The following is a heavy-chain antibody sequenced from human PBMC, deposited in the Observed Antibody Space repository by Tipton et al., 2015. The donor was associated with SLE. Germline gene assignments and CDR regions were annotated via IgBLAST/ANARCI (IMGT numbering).Heavy chain of an antibody. CDR2: ITHRGST. J-gene: IGHJ4*02. V-gene: IGHV4-34*01. Sequence: TLSLTCSVYGGPLNRWVWSWIRQSPGKGLEWIGKITHRGSTNYNPSLSSRVTILADSSKNQVSLKLTSVADADTAVYYCARQLTVDGSLDIWGQGTLVTVSS. CDR1: GGPLNRWV. CDR3: ARQLTVDGSLDI. D-gene: IGHD1-26*01.